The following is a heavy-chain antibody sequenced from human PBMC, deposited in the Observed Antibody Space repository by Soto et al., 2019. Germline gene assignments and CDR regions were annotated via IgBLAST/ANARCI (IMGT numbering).Heavy chain of an antibody. Sequence: PGGSLRLSCAASGFTFSSYAMSWVRQAPGKGLEWVSAISGSGGSTYYADSVKGRFTISRDNSENTLSLQMHSLTAEDTAVYFCVSRIPAWVFDYWGQGTLVTV. D-gene: IGHD7-27*01. CDR3: VSRIPAWVFDY. CDR1: GFTFSSYA. J-gene: IGHJ4*01. CDR2: ISGSGGST. V-gene: IGHV3-23*01.